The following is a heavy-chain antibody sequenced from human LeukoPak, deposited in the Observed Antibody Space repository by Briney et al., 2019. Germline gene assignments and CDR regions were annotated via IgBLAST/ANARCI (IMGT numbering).Heavy chain of an antibody. CDR2: INHSGST. CDR1: GGSFSGYY. CDR3: ARRIYTYYYDSSGYYFDY. Sequence: SETLSLTCAVYGGSFSGYYWSWIRQPPGKGLEWIGEINHSGSTNYNPSLKSRVTISVDTSKNQFSLKLSSVTAADTAVYYCARRIYTYYYDSSGYYFDYCGQGTLVTVSS. J-gene: IGHJ4*02. D-gene: IGHD3-22*01. V-gene: IGHV4-34*01.